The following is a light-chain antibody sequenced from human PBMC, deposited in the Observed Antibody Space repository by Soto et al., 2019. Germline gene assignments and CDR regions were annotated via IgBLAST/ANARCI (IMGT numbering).Light chain of an antibody. V-gene: IGKV3-20*01. Sequence: EIVLAQSPGTLSSSPLARDSLXWRASQSVFNNHIGWYQQKPGQAPRRLIFGASFRATGIPDRFSGSGSGTDFTLTISRLEPEDFAVYYCQQYGSSPTTFGQGTKVDIK. J-gene: IGKJ1*01. CDR3: QQYGSSPTT. CDR1: QSVFNNH. CDR2: GAS.